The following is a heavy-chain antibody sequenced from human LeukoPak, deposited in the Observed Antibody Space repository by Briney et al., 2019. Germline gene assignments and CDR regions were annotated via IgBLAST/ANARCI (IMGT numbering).Heavy chain of an antibody. CDR1: GFSISSGYY. Sequence: SETLSLTCAVSGFSISSGYYWGWIRQPPGKGLEWIASIYHSGNTYYNPSLKSRVAISVDTSKNQFSFKQNSVTAAGTGVYYCARQVSWAVFGGNWFDPWGQGTLVTVSS. CDR2: IYHSGNT. V-gene: IGHV4-38-2*01. CDR3: ARQVSWAVFGGNWFDP. J-gene: IGHJ5*02. D-gene: IGHD3-3*01.